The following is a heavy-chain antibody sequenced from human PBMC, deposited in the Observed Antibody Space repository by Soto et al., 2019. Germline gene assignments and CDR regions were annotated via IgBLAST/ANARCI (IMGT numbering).Heavy chain of an antibody. CDR2: IRSKAYGGTI. CDR1: GFSFAENA. Sequence: EVQLVESGGGLVQPGRSLRLACTASGFSFAENAMSWVRQAPGKGLEWVGFIRSKAYGGTIDYAASVKGRFTFSRDDSRSVAYRQMNGLKTEDTAVYYCTRAGIDKSGTTHYYYGMDFWGRGTTVTVSS. CDR3: TRAGIDKSGTTHYYYGMDF. V-gene: IGHV3-49*04. D-gene: IGHD1-1*01. J-gene: IGHJ6*02.